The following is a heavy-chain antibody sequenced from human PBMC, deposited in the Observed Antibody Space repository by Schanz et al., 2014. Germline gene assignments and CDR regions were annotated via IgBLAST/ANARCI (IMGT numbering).Heavy chain of an antibody. Sequence: QVQLVHSGAEVKKPGSSVKVSCKASGYTFSSYGITWVRQAPGQGLEWMGWINGYNGHTLYAQKFQGRVTMTTDTSTSTSYMELTSLRFDDTAVYYCARDFSASVGNYFDYWGQGTLVTVSS. V-gene: IGHV1-18*01. CDR2: INGYNGHT. J-gene: IGHJ4*02. CDR1: GYTFSSYG. CDR3: ARDFSASVGNYFDY. D-gene: IGHD1-26*01.